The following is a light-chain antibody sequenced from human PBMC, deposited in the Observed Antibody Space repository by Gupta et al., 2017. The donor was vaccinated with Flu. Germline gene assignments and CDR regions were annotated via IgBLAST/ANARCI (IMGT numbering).Light chain of an antibody. V-gene: IGKV1-17*01. CDR3: LHHDSYPLS. CDR2: GAT. J-gene: IGKJ4*01. CDR1: QGIRNA. Sequence: MTQSPSSLSASVGDRVTITCRASQGIRNALAWYQQKSGKAPKRLIYGATSLQSGVPSRFSGSGSGTDFTLTISSLQPEDFATYYCLHHDSYPLSFGGGTKVEIK.